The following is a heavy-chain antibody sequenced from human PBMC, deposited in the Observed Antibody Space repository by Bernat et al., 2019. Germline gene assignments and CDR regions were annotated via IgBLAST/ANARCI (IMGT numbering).Heavy chain of an antibody. D-gene: IGHD2-2*01. CDR2: INPNSGGT. J-gene: IGHJ5*02. Sequence: QVQLVQSGAEVKKPGASVKVSCKASGYTFTGYYMHWVRQAPGQGLEWMGWINPNSGGTNYAQKFQGWVTMTRDTSISTAYMELSRLRSDDTAVYYCARDYCSSTSCDYYFDPWGQGTLVTVSS. CDR3: ARDYCSSTSCDYYFDP. CDR1: GYTFTGYY. V-gene: IGHV1-2*04.